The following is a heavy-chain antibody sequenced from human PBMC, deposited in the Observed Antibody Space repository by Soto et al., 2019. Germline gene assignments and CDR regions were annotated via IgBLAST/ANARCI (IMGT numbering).Heavy chain of an antibody. Sequence: QITLKESGPTLVKPTQTLTLTCTFSGFSLSTSGVGVGWIRQPPGKALEWLALIYWDDDKRYSPSLKSRLTITRSTPQNQLVPTMTHMDPVDTATYYCAHRRWGLFGEWWYFDYWGQGTLVTVSS. CDR1: GFSLSTSGVG. D-gene: IGHD2-21*01. J-gene: IGHJ4*02. CDR2: IYWDDDK. CDR3: AHRRWGLFGEWWYFDY. V-gene: IGHV2-5*02.